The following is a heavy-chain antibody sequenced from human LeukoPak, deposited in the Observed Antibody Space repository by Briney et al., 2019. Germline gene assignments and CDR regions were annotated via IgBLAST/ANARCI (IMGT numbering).Heavy chain of an antibody. Sequence: SETLSLTCIVPGGSISSSSYYWAWIRQSPGKGLEWIGTFSSGGSAYYNPSLTSRVSISKDTSDNQFSLRLYSVTAADTAVYYCARKQTGTVYDVWGQGTQVTVSS. D-gene: IGHD1-7*01. CDR3: ARKQTGTVYDV. CDR2: FSSGGSA. J-gene: IGHJ4*02. V-gene: IGHV4-39*07. CDR1: GGSISSSSYY.